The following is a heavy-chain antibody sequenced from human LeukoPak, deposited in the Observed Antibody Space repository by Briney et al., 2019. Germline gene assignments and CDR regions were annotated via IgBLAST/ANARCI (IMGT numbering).Heavy chain of an antibody. J-gene: IGHJ4*02. CDR3: AREAASAVAASLLRD. CDR1: GFTFSSYW. CDR2: IKQDGSEK. V-gene: IGHV3-7*01. Sequence: GGSLRLSCAASGFTFSSYWMSWVRQAPGKGLEWVANIKQDGSEKYYVDSVKGRFTISRDNAKNSLYLQMNSLRAEDTAVYYCAREAASAVAASLLRDWGQGTLVTVSS. D-gene: IGHD6-19*01.